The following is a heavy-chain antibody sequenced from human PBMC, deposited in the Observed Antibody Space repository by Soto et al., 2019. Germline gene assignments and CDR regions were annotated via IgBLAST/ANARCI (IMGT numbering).Heavy chain of an antibody. CDR1: GFTFSSYW. J-gene: IGHJ5*02. V-gene: IGHV3-7*01. CDR2: IKQDGSEK. Sequence: PGGALRLSCAASGFTFSSYWMSWVRQAPGKGLEWVANIKQDGSEKYYVDSVKGRFTISRDNAKNSLYLQMNSLRAEDTAVYYCASESSGSSYATISPVFDPWGQGTLVTVSS. CDR3: ASESSGSSYATISPVFDP. D-gene: IGHD5-18*01.